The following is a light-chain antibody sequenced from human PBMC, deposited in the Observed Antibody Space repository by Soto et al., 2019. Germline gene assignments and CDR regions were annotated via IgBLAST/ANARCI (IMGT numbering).Light chain of an antibody. Sequence: EIVLTQSPGTLSLSPGEGATLFCRASPSVSSAYLAWYQQKPGQAPRLLIYGASSRATGIPDRFSGSGSGTDFTLTISRLEPEDFAVYYCQQYGGSITFGQGTRLEIE. J-gene: IGKJ5*01. CDR1: PSVSSAY. CDR2: GAS. V-gene: IGKV3-20*01. CDR3: QQYGGSIT.